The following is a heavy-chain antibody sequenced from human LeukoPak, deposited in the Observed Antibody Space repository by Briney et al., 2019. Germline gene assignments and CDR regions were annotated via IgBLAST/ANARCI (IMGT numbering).Heavy chain of an antibody. CDR3: ARVVPPGVGYYMDV. CDR1: GYTFTSYD. Sequence: ASVKVSCKASGYTFTSYDINWVRQATGQGLEWMGWMNPNSGNTGYAQKFQGRVTMTRNTSISTAYMELSSLRSEDTAVYYCARVVPPGVGYYMDVWGKGTTVTVSS. V-gene: IGHV1-8*01. J-gene: IGHJ6*03. CDR2: MNPNSGNT. D-gene: IGHD6-6*01.